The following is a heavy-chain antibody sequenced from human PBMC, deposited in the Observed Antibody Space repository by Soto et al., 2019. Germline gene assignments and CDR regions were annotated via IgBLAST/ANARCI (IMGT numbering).Heavy chain of an antibody. J-gene: IGHJ6*02. CDR2: IYYSGST. V-gene: IGHV4-31*03. CDR1: GGSISSGGYY. D-gene: IGHD4-4*01. Sequence: SRTLSLTCTVSGGSISSGGYYWSWIRQHPGKGLEWIGYIYYSGSTYYNPSLKSRVTISVDTSKNQFSLKLSSVTAADTAVYYCARAMSELDYSNYMVYGMDVWGQGTTVTVSS. CDR3: ARAMSELDYSNYMVYGMDV.